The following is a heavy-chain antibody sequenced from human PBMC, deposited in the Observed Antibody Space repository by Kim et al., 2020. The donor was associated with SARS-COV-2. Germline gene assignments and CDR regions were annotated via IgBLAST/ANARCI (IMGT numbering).Heavy chain of an antibody. D-gene: IGHD3-3*01. V-gene: IGHV1-2*06. Sequence: ASVKVSCKASGYTFTGYYMHWVRQAPGQGLEWMGRINPNSGGTNYAQKFQGRVTMTRDTSISTAYMELSRLRSDDTAVYYCARDSSVITIFGVGDRQENWFDPWGQGTLVTVSS. CDR2: INPNSGGT. CDR1: GYTFTGYY. CDR3: ARDSSVITIFGVGDRQENWFDP. J-gene: IGHJ5*02.